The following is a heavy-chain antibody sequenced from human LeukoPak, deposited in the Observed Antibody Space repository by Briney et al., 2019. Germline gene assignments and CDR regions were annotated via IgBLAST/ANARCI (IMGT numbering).Heavy chain of an antibody. V-gene: IGHV3-30*02. D-gene: IGHD2-2*01. J-gene: IGHJ5*02. Sequence: GGSLRLSCAASGFTFSSYGMHLVRQAPGKGLEWVAFIRYDGSNKYYADSVKGRFTISRDNSKNTLYLQMNSLRAEDTAVYYCAKLSSTSCRRCYWFDPWGQGTLVTVSS. CDR3: AKLSSTSCRRCYWFDP. CDR2: IRYDGSNK. CDR1: GFTFSSYG.